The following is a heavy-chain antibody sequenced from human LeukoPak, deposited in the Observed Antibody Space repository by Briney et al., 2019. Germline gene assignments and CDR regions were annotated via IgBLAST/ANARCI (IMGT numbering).Heavy chain of an antibody. V-gene: IGHV3-23*01. CDR1: GFTFSSYA. CDR3: AKGHYYGSGSYYPFDV. D-gene: IGHD3-10*01. CDR2: ISGSGGST. J-gene: IGHJ6*02. Sequence: GGSLRLSCAASGFTFSSYAMSWVRQAPGKGLEWVSAISGSGGSTYYADSVKGRFTISRDNSKNTLYLQMNSLRAEDTAVYYCAKGHYYGSGSYYPFDVWGQGTTVTVSS.